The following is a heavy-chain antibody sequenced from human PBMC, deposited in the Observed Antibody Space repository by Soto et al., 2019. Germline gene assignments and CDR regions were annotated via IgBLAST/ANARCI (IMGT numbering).Heavy chain of an antibody. Sequence: QVQLVESGGGVVQPGTSLRLACAASGFTLSNIGMQWVRQAPGKGLEWVAVISAGGNTKYYADSVKGRFTIPRGNSKNTLVRQRNSLRTEDTAVYYCAKESGGERYAADFDRWGQGTLVTGSA. V-gene: IGHV3-30*18. D-gene: IGHD2-21*01. J-gene: IGHJ4*02. CDR1: GFTLSNIG. CDR3: AKESGGERYAADFDR. CDR2: ISAGGNTK.